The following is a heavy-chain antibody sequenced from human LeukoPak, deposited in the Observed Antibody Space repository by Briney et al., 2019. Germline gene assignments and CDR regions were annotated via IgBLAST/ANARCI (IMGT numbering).Heavy chain of an antibody. D-gene: IGHD3-10*01. CDR2: ISAYNGNT. J-gene: IGHJ4*02. Sequence: ASVKVSCKASGYTFTSYGISWVRQAPGQGLEWMGWISAYNGNTNYAQKLQGRVTMTTDTSTTTAYMALRSRRSDDTAVYYCARDSVLLWFGEVPHWGQGTLVTVSS. CDR3: ARDSVLLWFGEVPH. V-gene: IGHV1-18*01. CDR1: GYTFTSYG.